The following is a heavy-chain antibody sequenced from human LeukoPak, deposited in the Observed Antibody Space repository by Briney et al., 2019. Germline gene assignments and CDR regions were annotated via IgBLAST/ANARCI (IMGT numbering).Heavy chain of an antibody. Sequence: PGGSLRLSCAASGFTFSAYEMNWVRQAPGKGLEWLSQISSSGSTIYYADSVKGRFTISRDNAKNSLYLQMNSLRAEDTAVYYCAREGYSSSSGGFDYWGQGTLVTVSS. V-gene: IGHV3-48*03. J-gene: IGHJ4*02. D-gene: IGHD6-13*01. CDR1: GFTFSAYE. CDR2: ISSSGSTI. CDR3: AREGYSSSSGGFDY.